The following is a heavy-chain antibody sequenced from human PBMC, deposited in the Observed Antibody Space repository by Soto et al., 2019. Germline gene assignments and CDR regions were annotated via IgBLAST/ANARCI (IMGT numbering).Heavy chain of an antibody. D-gene: IGHD5-12*01. V-gene: IGHV3-7*01. CDR3: ARDVGYDYVN. CDR2: IKQDGSEK. CDR1: GVKFGSYW. J-gene: IGHJ4*02. Sequence: PGGSQRLACAFDGVKFGSYWMRWVRQAPGKGLEWVATIKQDGSEKYYVDSVKGRFTISRDNAENSLYLQMNSLSAEDTAVYFCARDVGYDYVNWGQGTLVTVSS.